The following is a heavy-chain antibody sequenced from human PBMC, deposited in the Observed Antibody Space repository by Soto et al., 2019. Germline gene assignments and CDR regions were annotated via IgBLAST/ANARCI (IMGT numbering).Heavy chain of an antibody. CDR3: AKGGGITMVRGVRYYYSLDV. CDR1: GFTFSSYA. D-gene: IGHD3-10*01. Sequence: EVQLLESGGGLVQPGGSLRLSCAASGFTFSSYAMSWVRQAPGKGLEWVSAISGSGGSTYYAASVKGRFTISRDNSKNTLYLQMTSLRAEDTAVYYCAKGGGITMVRGVRYYYSLDVWGKGTKVTVS. J-gene: IGHJ6*03. CDR2: ISGSGGST. V-gene: IGHV3-23*01.